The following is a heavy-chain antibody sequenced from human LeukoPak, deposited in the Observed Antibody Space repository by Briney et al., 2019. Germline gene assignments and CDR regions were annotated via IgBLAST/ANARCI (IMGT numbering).Heavy chain of an antibody. Sequence: PGGSLRLSCAASGFTFSSYAMHWVRQAPGKGLEWVAVISYDGSNKYYADSVKGRFTISRDNSKNTLYLQMNSLRAEDTAVYYCARDGDYDILTGLCTDYWGQGTLVTVSS. CDR2: ISYDGSNK. V-gene: IGHV3-30*04. D-gene: IGHD3-9*01. J-gene: IGHJ4*02. CDR1: GFTFSSYA. CDR3: ARDGDYDILTGLCTDY.